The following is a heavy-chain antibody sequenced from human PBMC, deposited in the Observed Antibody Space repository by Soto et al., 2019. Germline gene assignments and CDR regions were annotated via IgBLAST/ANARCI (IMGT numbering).Heavy chain of an antibody. D-gene: IGHD3-10*01. CDR1: GDSISRYY. J-gene: IGHJ6*02. V-gene: IGHV4-59*01. CDR3: ARDQGGEFLKGSGMDV. CDR2: IYYSGET. Sequence: QVQLQESGPGLVKPSETLSLTCTVSGDSISRYYWSWIRLSPGKGLEWIGYIYYSGETNYNPSVKSRVTISVDRTKNHFPLKLSSVTAADTAGYYCARDQGGEFLKGSGMDVWGQGTTVTVSS.